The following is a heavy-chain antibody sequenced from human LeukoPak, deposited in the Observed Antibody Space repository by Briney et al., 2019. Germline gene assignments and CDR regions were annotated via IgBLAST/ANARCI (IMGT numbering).Heavy chain of an antibody. CDR1: GDSVSSNSAA. Sequence: SQTLSLTCAIYGDSVSSNSAAWNWIRQSPSRGLEWLGRTYYRSKWYNDYGVSVKSRITINPDTSKNQFSLQLNSVTPEDTAVYYCARDIWPYLYYYGSGSYSRVKIWFHPGGQGTLVTVS. D-gene: IGHD3-10*01. V-gene: IGHV6-1*01. CDR3: ARDIWPYLYYYGSGSYSRVKIWFHP. CDR2: TYYRSKWYN. J-gene: IGHJ5*02.